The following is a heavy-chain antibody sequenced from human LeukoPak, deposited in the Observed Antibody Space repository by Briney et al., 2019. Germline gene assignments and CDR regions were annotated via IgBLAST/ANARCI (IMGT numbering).Heavy chain of an antibody. Sequence: TLSLTCTVSGGSISSYYWSWIRQPPGKALEWLALIYWNDDNRYGPSLKSRLTIMKDTSKNQVVLIMTNMDPVDTATYYCAHYGDYRFMYYFDYWGQGTPVTVSS. V-gene: IGHV2-5*01. J-gene: IGHJ4*02. CDR3: AHYGDYRFMYYFDY. D-gene: IGHD4-17*01. CDR1: GGSISSYYW. CDR2: IYWNDDN.